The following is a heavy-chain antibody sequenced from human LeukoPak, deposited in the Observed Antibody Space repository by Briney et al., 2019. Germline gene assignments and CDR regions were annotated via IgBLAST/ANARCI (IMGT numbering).Heavy chain of an antibody. CDR1: GGSFSGYY. D-gene: IGHD6-6*01. J-gene: IGHJ4*02. CDR2: INHSGST. V-gene: IGHV4-34*01. CDR3: ARGIAARPFDY. Sequence: SETLSLTCAVYGGSFSGYYLSWIRQPPGKGLEWIGEINHSGSTNYNPSLKSRVTISVDTSKNQFSLKLSSVTAADTAVYYCARGIAARPFDYWGQGTLVTVSS.